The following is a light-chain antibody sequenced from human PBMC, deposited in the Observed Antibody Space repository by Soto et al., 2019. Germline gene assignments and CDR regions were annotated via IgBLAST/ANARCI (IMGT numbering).Light chain of an antibody. CDR2: DAS. Sequence: EFVLTQSACTLSLSAGERATLSCRASQTVRNNYLAWYQQKNGQAPRLLIYDASSRATGIPDRFSGGGYGTDFNLTISRLEPEDFAVYYCQQFSSYPLTFGGGTKVDIK. V-gene: IGKV3-20*01. CDR1: QTVRNNY. J-gene: IGKJ4*01. CDR3: QQFSSYPLT.